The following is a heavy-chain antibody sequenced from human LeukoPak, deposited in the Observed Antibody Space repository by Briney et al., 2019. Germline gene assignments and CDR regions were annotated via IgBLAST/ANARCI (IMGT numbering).Heavy chain of an antibody. CDR3: AKLGEAYCGGDCYSLDY. CDR2: ISYDGSSK. J-gene: IGHJ4*02. CDR1: KFTFSRYG. Sequence: PGRSLRLSCAASKFTFSRYGMYWVRQAPGKGLEWVALISYDGSSKDYADSVKGRFTISRDNSKNTLYLQMNSLRAEDTAVYYCAKLGEAYCGGDCYSLDYWGQGTLVTVSS. D-gene: IGHD2-21*02. V-gene: IGHV3-30*18.